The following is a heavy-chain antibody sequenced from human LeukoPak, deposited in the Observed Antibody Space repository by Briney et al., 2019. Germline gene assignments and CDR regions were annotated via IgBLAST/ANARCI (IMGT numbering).Heavy chain of an antibody. CDR3: ASTRAYSSSPFDY. D-gene: IGHD6-6*01. Sequence: SETLSLTCAVYGGSFSGYYWSWIRQPPGKGLEWIGEINHSGSTNYNPSLKSRVTISVDTSKNQFSLKLSSVTAADTAVYYCASTRAYSSSPFDYWGQGTLVTVSS. CDR2: INHSGST. V-gene: IGHV4-34*01. CDR1: GGSFSGYY. J-gene: IGHJ4*02.